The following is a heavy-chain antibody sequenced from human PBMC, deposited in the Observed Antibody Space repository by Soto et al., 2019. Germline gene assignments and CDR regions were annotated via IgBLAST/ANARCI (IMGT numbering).Heavy chain of an antibody. CDR2: ISYDGSNK. J-gene: IGHJ4*02. V-gene: IGHV3-30-3*01. D-gene: IGHD6-19*01. CDR3: ARSRGQWLVDY. Sequence: GGSLRLSCAASGFTFSSYAMHWVRQAPGKGLEWVAVISYDGSNKYYADSVKGRFTISRDNSKNTLYLQMNGLRAEDTAVYYCARSRGQWLVDYWGQGTLVTSPQ. CDR1: GFTFSSYA.